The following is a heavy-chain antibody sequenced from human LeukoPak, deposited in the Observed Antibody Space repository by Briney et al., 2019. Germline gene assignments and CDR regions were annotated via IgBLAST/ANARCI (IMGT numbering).Heavy chain of an antibody. Sequence: SETLSLTCTVSGGSISSSSYYWGWIRQPPGKGLEWIGSIYYSGSTYYNPSLKSRVTISVDTSKNQFSLKLSSVTAADTAVYYCARVRQGRRGVITRTYCYYGMDVWGQGTTVTVSS. CDR2: IYYSGST. J-gene: IGHJ6*02. V-gene: IGHV4-39*07. D-gene: IGHD3-10*01. CDR3: ARVRQGRRGVITRTYCYYGMDV. CDR1: GGSISSSSYY.